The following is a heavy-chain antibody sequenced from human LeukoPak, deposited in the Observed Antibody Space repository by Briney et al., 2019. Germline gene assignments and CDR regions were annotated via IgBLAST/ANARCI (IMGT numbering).Heavy chain of an antibody. V-gene: IGHV3-7*01. D-gene: IGHD1-14*01. CDR2: IRQDGNEK. CDR3: AAGNTFDI. CDR1: GITFSTYW. J-gene: IGHJ3*02. Sequence: GGSLRLSCAASGITFSTYWMSWVRQAPGKGLEWVANIRQDGNEKNYVGSVKGRFTISRDNAKNSLYLQMNSLRAEDTAVYYCAAGNTFDIWGQGTMVTVTS.